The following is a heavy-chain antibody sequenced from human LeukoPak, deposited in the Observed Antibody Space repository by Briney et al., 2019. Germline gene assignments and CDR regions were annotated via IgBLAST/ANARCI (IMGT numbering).Heavy chain of an antibody. CDR3: AGSYGDYVFDY. Sequence: SETLSLTCTVSGGSISSYYWSWIRQPPGKGLEWIGYIYYSGSTNYNPSLKSRVTISVDTSKNQFSLKLSSVTAADTAVYYCAGSYGDYVFDYWSQGTLVTVSS. J-gene: IGHJ4*02. D-gene: IGHD4-17*01. CDR2: IYYSGST. V-gene: IGHV4-59*01. CDR1: GGSISSYY.